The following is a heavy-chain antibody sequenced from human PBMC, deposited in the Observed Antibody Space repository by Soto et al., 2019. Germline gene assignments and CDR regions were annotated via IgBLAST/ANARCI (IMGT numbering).Heavy chain of an antibody. CDR1: GFTFSSYS. V-gene: IGHV3-21*01. D-gene: IGHD3-22*01. CDR2: ISSSSSYI. CDR3: ARDRGYYDSSGYLYFDY. J-gene: IGHJ4*02. Sequence: LRLSCAASGFTFSSYSMNWVRQAPGKGLEWVSSISSSSSYIYYADSVKGRFTISRDNAKNSLYLQMNSLRAEDTAVYYCARDRGYYDSSGYLYFDYWGQGTLVTVSS.